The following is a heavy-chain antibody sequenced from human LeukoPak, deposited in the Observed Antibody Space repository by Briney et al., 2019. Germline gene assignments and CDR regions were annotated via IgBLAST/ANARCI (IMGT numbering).Heavy chain of an antibody. CDR3: ARGMEPLNLYYMDV. J-gene: IGHJ6*03. Sequence: GASVKVSCKASGYPFTGYYMHWVRQAPGQGLEWMAWINPNSGGTNYAQKFQGRVTVTRDTSISTAYMELSRLRSDDTAVHYCARGMEPLNLYYMDVWGKGTTVTVSS. CDR2: INPNSGGT. D-gene: IGHD1-26*01. CDR1: GYPFTGYY. V-gene: IGHV1-2*02.